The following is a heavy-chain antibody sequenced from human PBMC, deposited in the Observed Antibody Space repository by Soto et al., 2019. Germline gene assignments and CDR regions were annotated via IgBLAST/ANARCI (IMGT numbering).Heavy chain of an antibody. CDR2: ISGDGSST. Sequence: EVQLVDSGGGLVQPGGSLRLSCAASEFTFRSYWMHWVRQSPGKGLVWVSRISGDGSSTNYADSVKGRFTISRDNAKNTVYLQIDSLRAEDTAAYYCARSLPGTYGAFDLWGQGTMVTVSS. CDR3: ARSLPGTYGAFDL. V-gene: IGHV3-74*01. J-gene: IGHJ3*01. D-gene: IGHD1-7*01. CDR1: EFTFRSYW.